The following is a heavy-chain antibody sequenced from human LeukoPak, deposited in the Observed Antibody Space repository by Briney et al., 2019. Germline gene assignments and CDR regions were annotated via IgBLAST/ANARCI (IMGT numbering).Heavy chain of an antibody. CDR2: IYTTGTT. V-gene: IGHV4-4*07. D-gene: IGHD1-26*01. CDR3: ARAGYTISYYSLDY. CDR1: GGSINSYY. Sequence: SETLSLTCTVSGGSINSYYWGWIRQPAGKGLEWIGRIYTTGTTSYNPSLKSRVNISVDTSKNQFYLKLTSVTAADTAMYYCARAGYTISYYSLDYWGQGSLVTVSS. J-gene: IGHJ4*02.